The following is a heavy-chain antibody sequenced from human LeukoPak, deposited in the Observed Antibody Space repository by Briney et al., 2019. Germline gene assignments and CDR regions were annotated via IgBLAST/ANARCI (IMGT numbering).Heavy chain of an antibody. CDR3: AKDRGIAVAVKYDY. D-gene: IGHD6-19*01. Sequence: GGSLGLSCAASGFTVSSNYMSWVRQAPGKGLEWVSVIYSGGSTYYADSVKGRFTISRDNSKNTLYLQMNSLRAEDTAVYYCAKDRGIAVAVKYDYWGQGTLVTVSS. CDR1: GFTVSSNY. V-gene: IGHV3-53*01. CDR2: IYSGGST. J-gene: IGHJ4*02.